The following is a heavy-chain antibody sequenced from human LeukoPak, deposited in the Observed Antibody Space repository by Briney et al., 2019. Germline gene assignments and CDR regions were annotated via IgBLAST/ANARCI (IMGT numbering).Heavy chain of an antibody. CDR1: GGSFSSGSYY. V-gene: IGHV4-61*01. D-gene: IGHD6-13*01. Sequence: SETLSLTCTVSGGSFSSGSYYWSWIRQPPGKGLEWIGCIYYSGSTNYNPSLKSRGTISVDTSKNQFSLKLSSVTAADTAVYYCARDRVAAASLDYWGQGTLVTVSS. CDR2: IYYSGST. CDR3: ARDRVAAASLDY. J-gene: IGHJ4*02.